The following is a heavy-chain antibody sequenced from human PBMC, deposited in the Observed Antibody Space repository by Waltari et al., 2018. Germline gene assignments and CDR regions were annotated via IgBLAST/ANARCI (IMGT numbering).Heavy chain of an antibody. D-gene: IGHD2-21*01. J-gene: IGHJ6*02. V-gene: IGHV3-48*03. CDR2: ISESGHST. CDR3: ARDGRGPGLTKVDV. Sequence: VESGGGLVQPGGSLRLSCAASGVSLGSYEMNWFRQDPGKGRGGISYISESGHSTFYADSVKGRFTVSRDNAKNSLHLQMNSLRAEDSATYYCARDGRGPGLTKVDVWGQGTTVTVSS. CDR1: GVSLGSYE.